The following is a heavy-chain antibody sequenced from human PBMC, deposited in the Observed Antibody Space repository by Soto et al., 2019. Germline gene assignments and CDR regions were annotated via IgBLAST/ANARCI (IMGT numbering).Heavy chain of an antibody. Sequence: GGSLRLSCEASGFTFSSYWMSWVRQAPGKGLGWVANVRQDGSQKYLVDSVKGRFTISRDNAKNSMYLQMNSLRAEDTAVYYSVSDGSSGWHFDSWGQGSLVTVSS. J-gene: IGHJ4*02. CDR3: VSDGSSGWHFDS. D-gene: IGHD6-19*01. CDR1: GFTFSSYW. V-gene: IGHV3-7*01. CDR2: VRQDGSQK.